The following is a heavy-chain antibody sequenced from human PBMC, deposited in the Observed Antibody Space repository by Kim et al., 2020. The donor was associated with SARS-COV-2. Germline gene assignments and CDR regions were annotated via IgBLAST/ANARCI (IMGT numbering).Heavy chain of an antibody. CDR3: AKHSYSSSSDFDY. CDR2: I. J-gene: IGHJ4*02. V-gene: IGHV3-23*01. Sequence: GGSLRLSCAASGFTFSSYAMSWVRQAPGKGLEWVSAITISRDNSKNTLYLQMNSLRAEDTAVYYCAKHSYSSSSDFDYWGQGTLVTVSS. CDR1: GFTFSSYA. D-gene: IGHD6-6*01.